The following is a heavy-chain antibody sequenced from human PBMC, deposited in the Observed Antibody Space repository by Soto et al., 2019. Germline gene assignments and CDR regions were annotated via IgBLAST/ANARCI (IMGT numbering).Heavy chain of an antibody. CDR3: VRTSLVVAAATREDY. Sequence: EVQLVESGGGLVQPGGSLRLSCAASGFTFSSYWMHWVRQAPGKGLVWVSRINSDGSSTSYADSVNGRFTISRDNAKNTLYLQMIRLRAEDTAVYYCVRTSLVVAAATREDYWGQGTLVTVSS. CDR2: INSDGSST. V-gene: IGHV3-74*01. CDR1: GFTFSSYW. D-gene: IGHD2-15*01. J-gene: IGHJ4*02.